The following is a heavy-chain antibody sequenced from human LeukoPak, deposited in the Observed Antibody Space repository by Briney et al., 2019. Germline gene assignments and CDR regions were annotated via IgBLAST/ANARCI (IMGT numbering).Heavy chain of an antibody. D-gene: IGHD3-10*01. V-gene: IGHV4-34*01. CDR1: VVSFSGYY. CDR2: LNHSGST. J-gene: IGHJ4*02. CDR3: ARLPQYYYGSGSRGFDY. Sequence: ETLSLTCAVYVVSFSGYYWSWMRQPLGKGLEWIGELNHSGSTNYNPSLKSRVTISVDTSKNQFSLKLSSVTAADTAVYYCARLPQYYYGSGSRGFDYWGQGTLVTVSS.